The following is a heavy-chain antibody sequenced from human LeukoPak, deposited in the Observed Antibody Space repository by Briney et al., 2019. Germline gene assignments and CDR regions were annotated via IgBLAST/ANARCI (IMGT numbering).Heavy chain of an antibody. V-gene: IGHV1-46*01. D-gene: IGHD2-8*01. CDR3: ARDSGYCTNGVCYSNYYYMDV. CDR2: INPSGGST. J-gene: IGHJ6*03. CDR1: GYSFTTYG. Sequence: ASVKVSCKASGYSFTTYGFIWVRQAPGQGLEWMGIINPSGGSTSYAQKFQGRVTMTRDMSTSTVYMELSSLRSEDTAVYYCARDSGYCTNGVCYSNYYYMDVWGKGTTVTVSS.